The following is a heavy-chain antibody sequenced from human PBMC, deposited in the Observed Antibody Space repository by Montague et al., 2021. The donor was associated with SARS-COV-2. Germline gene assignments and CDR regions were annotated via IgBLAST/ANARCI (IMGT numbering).Heavy chain of an antibody. CDR2: VYYSGST. CDR1: SGSISTYY. D-gene: IGHD3-10*01. J-gene: IGHJ6*02. Sequence: SETLSLTCTVSSGSISTYYWSWIWQPPGKGLEWMGYVYYSGSTNYNSSLKSRVTISIDTSKNQFSLKLRSVTAADTAVYYCASGADDYYYAMDVWGQGTTVTVSS. V-gene: IGHV4-59*01. CDR3: ASGADDYYYAMDV.